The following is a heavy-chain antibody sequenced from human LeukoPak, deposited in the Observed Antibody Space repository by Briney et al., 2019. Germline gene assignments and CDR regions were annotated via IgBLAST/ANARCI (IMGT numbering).Heavy chain of an antibody. CDR3: ARSLYSGYDFDY. J-gene: IGHJ4*02. V-gene: IGHV1-69*13. CDR2: IIPIFGTA. Sequence: GASVKVSFKASGGTFSSYAISWVRQAPGQGLEWMGGIIPIFGTANYAQKFQGRVTITADESTSTAYMELSSLRSEDTAVYYCARSLYSGYDFDYWGQGTLVTVSS. D-gene: IGHD5-12*01. CDR1: GGTFSSYA.